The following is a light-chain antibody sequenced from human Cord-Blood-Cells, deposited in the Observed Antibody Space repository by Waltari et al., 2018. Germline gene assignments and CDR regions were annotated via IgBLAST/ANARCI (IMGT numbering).Light chain of an antibody. Sequence: EIVLPQSPATLSLSPGERATLSCGASQSVSSSYLAWYQQKPVLAPRLLIYDASSRATGIPDRFSGSGSGTDFTLTISRLEPEDFAVYYCQQYGSSPSITFGQGTRLEIK. CDR3: QQYGSSPSIT. V-gene: IGKV3D-20*01. J-gene: IGKJ5*01. CDR1: QSVSSSY. CDR2: DAS.